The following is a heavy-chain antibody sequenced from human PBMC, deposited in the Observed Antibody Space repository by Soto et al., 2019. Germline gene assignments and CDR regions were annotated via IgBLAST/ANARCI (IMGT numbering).Heavy chain of an antibody. D-gene: IGHD2-15*01. Sequence: SETLSLTCTVPGGSISSGGYYWSWIRQHPGKGLEWIGYIYYSGSTYYNPSLKSRVTISVDTSKNQFSLKLSSVTAADTAVYYCASLSRGYCSGGSCYYFDYWGQGTLVTVSS. CDR2: IYYSGST. CDR1: GGSISSGGYY. CDR3: ASLSRGYCSGGSCYYFDY. J-gene: IGHJ4*02. V-gene: IGHV4-31*03.